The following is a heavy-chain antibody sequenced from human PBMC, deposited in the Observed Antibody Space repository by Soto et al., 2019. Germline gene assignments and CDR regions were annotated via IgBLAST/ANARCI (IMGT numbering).Heavy chain of an antibody. Sequence: EVQLVESGGGLVQPGGSLRLSCAASGFTFSSYWMSWVRQAPGKGLEWVANIKQDGSEKYYVDSVKGRFTISRDNAKNSLYLQMNSLRAEDTAVYYCARARADNYDSSGYPLGYWGQGTLVTVSS. V-gene: IGHV3-7*04. CDR3: ARARADNYDSSGYPLGY. D-gene: IGHD3-22*01. CDR1: GFTFSSYW. CDR2: IKQDGSEK. J-gene: IGHJ4*02.